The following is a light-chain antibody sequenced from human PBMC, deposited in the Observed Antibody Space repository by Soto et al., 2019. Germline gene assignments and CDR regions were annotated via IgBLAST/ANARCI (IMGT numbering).Light chain of an antibody. Sequence: QPVLTQPASVSGSPGQSITISCTGTSSDVGGYNYVSWYQQHPGKVPKLIIYDVTVRPSGVSNRFSGSKSGNTASLTISGLQAEDEADYYCNSYTSSSIVVFGGGTKVTVL. J-gene: IGLJ2*01. CDR1: SSDVGGYNY. CDR3: NSYTSSSIVV. CDR2: DVT. V-gene: IGLV2-14*03.